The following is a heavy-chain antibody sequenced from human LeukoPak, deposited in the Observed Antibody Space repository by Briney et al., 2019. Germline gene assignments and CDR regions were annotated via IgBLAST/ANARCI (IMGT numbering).Heavy chain of an antibody. J-gene: IGHJ3*02. CDR3: ARDLPMSRLGDAFDK. CDR1: GFTFSSSC. D-gene: IGHD3-16*01. Sequence: GGSLRLSCAASGFTFSSSCMAWVRQAPGQGLEWVANIKQDGSEKYYVDSVKGRFTISRDNAKNSLYLQMNSLRAEDTAVYYCARDLPMSRLGDAFDKGGQGTMVTVSS. V-gene: IGHV3-7*04. CDR2: IKQDGSEK.